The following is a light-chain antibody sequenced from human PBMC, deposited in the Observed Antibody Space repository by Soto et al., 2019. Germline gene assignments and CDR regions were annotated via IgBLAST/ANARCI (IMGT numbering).Light chain of an antibody. V-gene: IGKV2D-29*01. J-gene: IGKJ1*01. CDR2: GVS. CDR1: QSLVYSDGKTY. Sequence: DIVMTQTPLSLSVTPGQPASISCKSSQSLVYSDGKTYFYWYLQKPGQPPQLLIHGVSNRFSGVTDRFSGSGSGTDFTLTISRVEAEDVGVYYCMQTFQHPWTFGQGTKVEVK. CDR3: MQTFQHPWT.